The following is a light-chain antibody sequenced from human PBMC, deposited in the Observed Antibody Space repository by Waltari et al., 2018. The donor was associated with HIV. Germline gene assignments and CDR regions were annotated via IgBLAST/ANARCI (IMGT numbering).Light chain of an antibody. V-gene: IGKV1-12*01. CDR2: SAS. Sequence: DIQMTQSPSSVSASVGDRVTITCRASQGIGTWLAWYQQKLGQAPKLLIYSASYLQSGVPSRFSGSGSGTSFTLAISSLQPEDFATYYCQQVNSFPITFGQETRLEIK. CDR1: QGIGTW. CDR3: QQVNSFPIT. J-gene: IGKJ5*01.